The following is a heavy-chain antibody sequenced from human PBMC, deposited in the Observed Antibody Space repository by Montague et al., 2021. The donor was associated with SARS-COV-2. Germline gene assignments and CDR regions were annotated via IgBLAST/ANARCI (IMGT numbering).Heavy chain of an antibody. CDR3: VSEKAGGLRNVFDI. Sequence: SETLSLTCTVSGFSIGSGNYWGWIRQPPGKRLEWIWSIFHSGTTXXNHSRQSRLTMTIDTSTNQLSLRLTAVTAADTAVFFCVSEKAGGLRNVFDIWGQGTMVTVSS. CDR2: IFHSGTT. CDR1: GFSIGSGNY. J-gene: IGHJ3*02. V-gene: IGHV4-38-2*02. D-gene: IGHD3-10*01.